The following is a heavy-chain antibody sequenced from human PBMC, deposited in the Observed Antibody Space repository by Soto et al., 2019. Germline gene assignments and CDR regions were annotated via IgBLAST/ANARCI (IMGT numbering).Heavy chain of an antibody. CDR3: AAYCGGDCYSSKAFDI. CDR2: IYHSGST. Sequence: TLSLTCAVSGGSISSSNWWSLVRQPPGKGLEWIGEIYHSGSTNYNPSLKSRVTISVDKSKNQFSLKLSSVTAADTAVYYCAAYCGGDCYSSKAFDIWGQGTMVTVSS. V-gene: IGHV4-4*02. J-gene: IGHJ3*02. CDR1: GGSISSSNW. D-gene: IGHD2-21*02.